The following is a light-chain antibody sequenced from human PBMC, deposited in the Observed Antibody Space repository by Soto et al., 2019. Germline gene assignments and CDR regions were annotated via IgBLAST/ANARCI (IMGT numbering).Light chain of an antibody. CDR1: EDIDTS. J-gene: IGKJ5*01. CDR3: QQYNYLIT. V-gene: IGKV1-5*01. Sequence: DIQMTQSPSTLSVSIGDRITITFRASEDIDTSLAWFQQRPGKAPKVLIAGASGLMNGVPSTFSGSGSGTEFTLTITSLQPEDFAVYYCQQYNYLITFGQGTRLEIK. CDR2: GAS.